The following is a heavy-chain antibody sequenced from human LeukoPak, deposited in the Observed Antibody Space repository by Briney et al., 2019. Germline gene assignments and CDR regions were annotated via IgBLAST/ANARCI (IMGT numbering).Heavy chain of an antibody. J-gene: IGHJ4*02. CDR1: GFSFSAYW. D-gene: IGHD2-15*01. Sequence: QTGGSLRLSCAASGFSFSAYWMTWVRQAPGTGLEWVANINPAGSETYYVDPVEGRFSISRDNAKNLVYLQMNSLRAEDTAVYHCARFGYVAAVDVWGQGTPVTVSS. V-gene: IGHV3-7*01. CDR3: ARFGYVAAVDV. CDR2: INPAGSET.